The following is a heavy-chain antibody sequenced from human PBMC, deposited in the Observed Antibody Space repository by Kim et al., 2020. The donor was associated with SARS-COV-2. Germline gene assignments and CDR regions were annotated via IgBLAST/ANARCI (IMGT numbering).Heavy chain of an antibody. V-gene: IGHV3-30*04. CDR2: ISYDGSNK. CDR3: ATARSGSYYYGMDV. D-gene: IGHD1-26*01. CDR1: GFTFSSYA. Sequence: GGSLRLSCAASGFTFSSYAMHWVRQAPGKGLEWVALISYDGSNKYYADSVKGRFTISRDNSKNTLYLQMKSLRAEDTAVYYCATARSGSYYYGMDVWGQGTTVTVSS. J-gene: IGHJ6*02.